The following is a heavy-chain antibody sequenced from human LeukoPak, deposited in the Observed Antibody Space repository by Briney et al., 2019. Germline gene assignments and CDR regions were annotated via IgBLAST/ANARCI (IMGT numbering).Heavy chain of an antibody. Sequence: GGSLRLSCAASGFTFSSYWMSWVRQAPGKGLEWVAVISYDGSNKYYADSVKGRFTISRDNSKNTLYLQMNSLRAEDTAVYYCASRATIVGATLGDYWGQGTLVTVSS. CDR3: ASRATIVGATLGDY. CDR1: GFTFSSYW. J-gene: IGHJ4*02. V-gene: IGHV3-30-3*01. D-gene: IGHD1-26*01. CDR2: ISYDGSNK.